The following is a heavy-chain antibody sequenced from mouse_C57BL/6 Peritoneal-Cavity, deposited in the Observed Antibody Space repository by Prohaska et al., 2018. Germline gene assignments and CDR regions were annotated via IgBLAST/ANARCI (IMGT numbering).Heavy chain of an antibody. V-gene: IGHV1-19*01. CDR1: GYTFPAYY. D-gene: IGHD1-1*01. Sequence: EVQLQQSGPVLVKPGASVKMSCKASGYTFPAYYLNWVKQSHGKSLEWIGVINPYNGETSYNQKFKGKATLTVDKSSSTAYMELNSLTSEDSAVYYCASYYGRSHFDYWGQGTTRTVSS. J-gene: IGHJ2*01. CDR3: ASYYGRSHFDY. CDR2: INPYNGET.